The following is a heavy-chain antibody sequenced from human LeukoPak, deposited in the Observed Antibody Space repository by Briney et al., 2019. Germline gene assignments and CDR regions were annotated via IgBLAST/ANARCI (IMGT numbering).Heavy chain of an antibody. CDR2: INHSGST. CDR3: ARGWYYYDSSGYYGSYYFDY. J-gene: IGHJ4*02. D-gene: IGHD3-22*01. Sequence: SETLSLTCAVYGGSFSGYYWSWIRQPPGKGLEWIGEINHSGSTNYNPSLKSRVTISVDTSKNQFSLKLSSVTAADTAVYYCARGWYYYDSSGYYGSYYFDYWGQGTLVTVSS. V-gene: IGHV4-34*01. CDR1: GGSFSGYY.